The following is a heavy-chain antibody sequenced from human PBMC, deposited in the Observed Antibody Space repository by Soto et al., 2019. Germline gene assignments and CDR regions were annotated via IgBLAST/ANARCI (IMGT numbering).Heavy chain of an antibody. V-gene: IGHV3-33*01. CDR1: GFTFSNYG. D-gene: IGHD3-10*01. CDR3: ARDDEYRGNGMDV. J-gene: IGHJ6*02. CDR2: ILNDGSNR. Sequence: QVQLVESGGGVVQPGRSLRLSCAASGFTFSNYGMHWVRQAPGKGLEWVAVILNDGSNRYHADSVKDRFTISSDNSKNTLYLQMNSLRAEDTAVYYCARDDEYRGNGMDVWGQGTTVTVS.